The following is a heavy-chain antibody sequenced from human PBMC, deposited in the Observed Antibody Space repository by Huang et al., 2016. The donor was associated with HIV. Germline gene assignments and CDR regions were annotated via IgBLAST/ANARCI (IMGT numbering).Heavy chain of an antibody. V-gene: IGHV1-69*01. CDR3: ATVDYYDTSGPQRGYFDN. D-gene: IGHD3-22*01. CDR1: GGSFRNFA. Sequence: QVQLVQSGAEVKKPGSSVKVSCKASGGSFRNFAIGWVRQAPGQGLEWMGGSIPTLGTANYAQKSQGRVTIIADESTSTAYMELSSLRSEDTAVYYCATVDYYDTSGPQRGYFDNWGQGTLVTVSS. J-gene: IGHJ4*02. CDR2: SIPTLGTA.